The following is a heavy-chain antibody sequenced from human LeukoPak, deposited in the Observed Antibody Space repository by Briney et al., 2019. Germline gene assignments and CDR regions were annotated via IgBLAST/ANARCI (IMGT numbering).Heavy chain of an antibody. J-gene: IGHJ5*02. D-gene: IGHD2-15*01. CDR2: INHSGST. Sequence: SETLSLTCAVYGGSFSGYYWSWIRQPPGKGLEWIGEINHSGSTNYNPSLKSRVTISVDTSKNQFSLKLSSVTAADTAVYYCAREGAGSRAIDPWGQGTLVTVSS. V-gene: IGHV4-34*01. CDR3: AREGAGSRAIDP. CDR1: GGSFSGYY.